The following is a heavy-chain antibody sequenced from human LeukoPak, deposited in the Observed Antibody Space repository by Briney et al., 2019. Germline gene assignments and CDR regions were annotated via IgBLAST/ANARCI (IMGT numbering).Heavy chain of an antibody. D-gene: IGHD3-3*01. CDR3: ARPSITIFGVVPAYFDY. V-gene: IGHV3-30-3*01. Sequence: GRSLRLSCAASGFTFSSYAMHWVRQAPGKGLEWVAVISYDGSNKYYADSVKGRFTISRDNSKNTLYLQMNSLRAEDTAVYYCARPSITIFGVVPAYFDYWGQGTLVTVSS. CDR2: ISYDGSNK. J-gene: IGHJ4*02. CDR1: GFTFSSYA.